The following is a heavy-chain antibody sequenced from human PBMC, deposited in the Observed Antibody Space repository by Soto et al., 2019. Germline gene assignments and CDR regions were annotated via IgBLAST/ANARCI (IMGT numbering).Heavy chain of an antibody. J-gene: IGHJ5*01. CDR2: ISSSGSAK. CDR3: AKGLQIVVPGGKQRNWFDP. D-gene: IGHD6-19*01. V-gene: IGHV3-11*01. Sequence: PGGSLRLSCAASGFTFSDYYMIWIRQAPGKGLEWVSYISSSGSAKYYADSVKGRFTISRDNAKNSLYLQMNSLRAEDTAVYYCAKGLQIVVPGGKQRNWFDPWGQGTLVTVSS. CDR1: GFTFSDYY.